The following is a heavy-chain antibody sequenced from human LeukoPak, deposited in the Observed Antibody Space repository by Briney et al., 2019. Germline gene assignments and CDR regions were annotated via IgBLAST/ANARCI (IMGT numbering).Heavy chain of an antibody. CDR3: AKDGSYFVVVPAAIYGHPSYFDY. V-gene: IGHV3-23*01. J-gene: IGHJ4*02. D-gene: IGHD2-2*01. Sequence: GGSLRLSCAASGFTFSNFVMSWVRQAPGKGLEWVSYIDGGGGSTNYADSVKGRFTISRDNSKNTLYLQMNSLRAEDTAVYYCAKDGSYFVVVPAAIYGHPSYFDYWGQGTLVTVSS. CDR1: GFTFSNFV. CDR2: IDGGGGST.